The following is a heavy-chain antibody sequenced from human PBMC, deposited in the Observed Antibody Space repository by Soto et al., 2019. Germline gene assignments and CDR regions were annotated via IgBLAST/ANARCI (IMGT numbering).Heavy chain of an antibody. J-gene: IGHJ1*01. Sequence: ASVKVSCKASGGTFSSFGISWVRQAPGQGLEWMGGIIPVFGRPNYAQRFRGRLTITADESTNTSYMELIDLTSEDTAVYYCAREASGYDLWGQGT. CDR1: GGTFSSFG. CDR2: IIPVFGRP. V-gene: IGHV1-69*13. CDR3: AREASGYDL. D-gene: IGHD5-12*01.